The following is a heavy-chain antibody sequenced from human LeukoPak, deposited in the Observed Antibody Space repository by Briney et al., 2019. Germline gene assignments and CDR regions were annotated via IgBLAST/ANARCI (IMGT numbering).Heavy chain of an antibody. Sequence: SVKVSCKASGGTFSSYAISWVRQAPGQGLEWMGRIIPILGIANYAQKFQGRVTITADKSTSTAYMELSSLRSEDTAVYYCARDNGDYYGSGSYSRHYGMDVWGQGTTVTVSS. CDR3: ARDNGDYYGSGSYSRHYGMDV. V-gene: IGHV1-69*04. D-gene: IGHD3-10*01. J-gene: IGHJ6*02. CDR1: GGTFSSYA. CDR2: IIPILGIA.